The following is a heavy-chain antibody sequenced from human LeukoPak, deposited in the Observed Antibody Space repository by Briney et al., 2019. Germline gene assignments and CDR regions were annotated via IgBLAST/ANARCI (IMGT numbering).Heavy chain of an antibody. CDR1: GGSISSHY. CDR2: IYYSGST. V-gene: IGHV4-59*11. Sequence: SETLSLTCTVSGGSISSHYWSWLRQPPGKGLEWIGYIYYSGSTNYNPSLKSRVTISVDTSKNQFSLKLSSVTAADTAVYYCARVNYDSSGYIGIYAFDIWGQGTMVTVSS. CDR3: ARVNYDSSGYIGIYAFDI. J-gene: IGHJ3*02. D-gene: IGHD3-22*01.